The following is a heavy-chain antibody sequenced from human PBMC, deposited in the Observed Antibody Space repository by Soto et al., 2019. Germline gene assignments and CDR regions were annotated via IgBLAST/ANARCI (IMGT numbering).Heavy chain of an antibody. D-gene: IGHD2-2*01. CDR1: GFTFSSYS. CDR3: ARGLCSSTSCYEARDAFDI. Sequence: GGSLRLSCAASGFTFSSYSMNWVRQAPGKGLEWVSSISSSSSYIYYADSVKGRFTISRENAKNSLYLQMNSLRAGDTAVYYCARGLCSSTSCYEARDAFDIWGQGRMVKVSX. V-gene: IGHV3-21*01. CDR2: ISSSSSYI. J-gene: IGHJ3*02.